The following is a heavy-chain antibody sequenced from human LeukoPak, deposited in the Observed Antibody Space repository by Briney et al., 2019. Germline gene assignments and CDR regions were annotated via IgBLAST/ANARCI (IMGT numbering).Heavy chain of an antibody. CDR2: ISFSGSPT. Sequence: GGSLRLSCAASGFTFSDYYMSWIRQAPGKGLEWVSYISFSGSPTQYADSVKGRFTISRDNAKNSLYLQMYSLRDEDTAVYYCARDRAYYYDSSGYYYFDHWGQGTLVTVSS. J-gene: IGHJ4*02. V-gene: IGHV3-11*01. CDR3: ARDRAYYYDSSGYYYFDH. D-gene: IGHD3-22*01. CDR1: GFTFSDYY.